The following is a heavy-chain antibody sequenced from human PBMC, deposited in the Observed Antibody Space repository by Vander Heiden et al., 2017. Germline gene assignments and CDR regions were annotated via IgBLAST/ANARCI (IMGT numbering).Heavy chain of an antibody. D-gene: IGHD1-26*01. V-gene: IGHV3-30*18. CDR3: AKDVAVGGYYYGMDV. CDR1: GSTCSSNG. Sequence: QVQLVASGGGVVQPGRSLSLSCAASGSTCSSNGMHWVRQAPGKGLEWVAVISYDGSNKYYADSVKGRFTISRDNSKNTLYLQMNSLRAEDTAVYYCAKDVAVGGYYYGMDVWGQGTTVTVSS. CDR2: ISYDGSNK. J-gene: IGHJ6*02.